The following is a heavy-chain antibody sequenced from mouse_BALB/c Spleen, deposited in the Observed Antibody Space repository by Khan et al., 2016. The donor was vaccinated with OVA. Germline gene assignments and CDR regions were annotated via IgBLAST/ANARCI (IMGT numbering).Heavy chain of an antibody. Sequence: EVELVESGGGLVRPGGSLKLSCAASGFSFSSYSMSWVRQTPEKRLEWVATISSGGTYTYYPDSVTGRFTISRDNAKNTLYLQMSSLKSEETAMFYSTRHRGYYGTNPYFDYWGQGTTLTVSS. CDR1: GFSFSSYS. CDR2: ISSGGTYT. D-gene: IGHD1-1*01. CDR3: TRHRGYYGTNPYFDY. J-gene: IGHJ2*01. V-gene: IGHV5-6-4*01.